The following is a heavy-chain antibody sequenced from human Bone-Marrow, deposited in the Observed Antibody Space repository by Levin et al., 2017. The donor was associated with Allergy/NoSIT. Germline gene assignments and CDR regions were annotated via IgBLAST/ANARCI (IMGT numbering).Heavy chain of an antibody. Sequence: GGSLRLSCVASGFTFNLYDMTWVRQAPGKGLEWVSAISADGITTSYSDSVKGRPIISRDNSRNTVYLQMNSLRAADTAVYYCGRDSVGNPTRRSDFWGQGARVTVSS. CDR1: GFTFNLYD. V-gene: IGHV3-23*01. J-gene: IGHJ4*02. D-gene: IGHD4-23*01. CDR2: ISADGITT. CDR3: GRDSVGNPTRRSDF.